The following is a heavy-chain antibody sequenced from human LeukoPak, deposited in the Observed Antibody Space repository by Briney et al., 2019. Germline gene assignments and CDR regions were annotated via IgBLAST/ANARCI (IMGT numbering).Heavy chain of an antibody. CDR3: ATLHSSGWPWGDY. Sequence: GGSLRLSCAASGFTFSSYSMNWVRQAPGKGLEWVSSISSSSSSYIYYADSVKGRFTISRDNAKNSLYLQMNSLRAEDTAVYYCATLHSSGWPWGDYWGQGTLVTVSS. CDR2: ISSSSSSYI. V-gene: IGHV3-21*01. J-gene: IGHJ4*02. CDR1: GFTFSSYS. D-gene: IGHD6-19*01.